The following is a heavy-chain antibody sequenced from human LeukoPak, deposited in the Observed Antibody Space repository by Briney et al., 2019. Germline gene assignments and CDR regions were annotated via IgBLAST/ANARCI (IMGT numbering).Heavy chain of an antibody. CDR1: SGSISSYY. Sequence: PSETLSLTCTVSSGSISSYYWSWIRQPPGKGLQWIGYIYYSGSTYYNPSLKSRVTISVDTSKNQFSLKLSSVTAADTALYYCARRLGSSSGWDFDYWGQGTLVTVSS. J-gene: IGHJ4*02. CDR2: IYYSGST. CDR3: ARRLGSSSGWDFDY. V-gene: IGHV4-59*08. D-gene: IGHD6-19*01.